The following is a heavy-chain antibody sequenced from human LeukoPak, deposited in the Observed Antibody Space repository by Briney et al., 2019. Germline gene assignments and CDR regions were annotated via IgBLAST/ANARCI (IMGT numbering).Heavy chain of an antibody. D-gene: IGHD3-10*01. V-gene: IGHV3-21*01. Sequence: GGSLRLSCAASGFTFSSYAMNWVRQAPGKGLEWVSSISSSSSYIYYADSVKGRFTISRDNAKNSLYLQMNSLRAEDTAVYCCARDIPLDYYGSGSPFDYWGQGTLVTVSS. CDR1: GFTFSSYA. J-gene: IGHJ4*02. CDR3: ARDIPLDYYGSGSPFDY. CDR2: ISSSSSYI.